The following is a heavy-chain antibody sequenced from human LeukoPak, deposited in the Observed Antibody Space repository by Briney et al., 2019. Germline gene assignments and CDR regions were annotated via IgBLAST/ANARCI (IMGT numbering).Heavy chain of an antibody. CDR1: GGSISSYY. V-gene: IGHV4-59*12. J-gene: IGHJ4*02. CDR2: IYYSGST. CDR3: LVHLRFLEWLAHDY. Sequence: SETLSLTCTVSGGSISSYYWSWIRQPPGKGLEWIGYIYYSGSTNYNPSLKSRVTISVDTSKNQFSLKLTSVTAADTAVYYCLVHLRFLEWLAHDYWGQGTLVTVSS. D-gene: IGHD3-3*01.